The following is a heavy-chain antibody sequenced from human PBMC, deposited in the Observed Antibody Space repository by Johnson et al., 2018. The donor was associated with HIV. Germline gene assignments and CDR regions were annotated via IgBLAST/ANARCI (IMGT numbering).Heavy chain of an antibody. Sequence: MLLVESGGGLVQPGGSLRLSCAASGITVSSNYMSWVRQAPGKGLEWVSVIFSVGSAYYADSVKGRFIISRDNSKNMLYLQMNSLRAEDTAVYYCARERRANWDPNDAFDIWGQGTMVTVSS. CDR2: IFSVGSA. CDR1: GITVSSNY. V-gene: IGHV3-66*01. D-gene: IGHD7-27*01. CDR3: ARERRANWDPNDAFDI. J-gene: IGHJ3*02.